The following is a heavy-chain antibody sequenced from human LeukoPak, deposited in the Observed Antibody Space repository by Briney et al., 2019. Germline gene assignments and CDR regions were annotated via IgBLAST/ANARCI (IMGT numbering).Heavy chain of an antibody. J-gene: IGHJ4*02. Sequence: SETLSLTCTVSGGSISSSSYYWGWIRQPPGKGLEWIGSIYYSGSTYYNPSLKSRVTISVDTSKNRFSLKLSSLTAADTAVYYCERQDYYDSSGQQIFDYWGQGTLVTVSS. D-gene: IGHD3-22*01. CDR2: IYYSGST. CDR1: GGSISSSSYY. CDR3: ERQDYYDSSGQQIFDY. V-gene: IGHV4-39*01.